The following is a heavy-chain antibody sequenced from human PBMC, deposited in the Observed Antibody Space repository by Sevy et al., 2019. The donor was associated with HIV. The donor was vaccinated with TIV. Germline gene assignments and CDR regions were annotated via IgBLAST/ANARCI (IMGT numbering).Heavy chain of an antibody. Sequence: GGSLRLSCAASGFTFSSYGMHWVRQAPGKGLEWVAVISYDGSNKYYADSVKGRFTISRENSKNTLYLQMNSLRAEDTAVYYCARDGGCSSTSCLLYFDYWGQGTLVTVSS. CDR3: ARDGGCSSTSCLLYFDY. J-gene: IGHJ4*02. CDR1: GFTFSSYG. D-gene: IGHD2-2*01. V-gene: IGHV3-30*03. CDR2: ISYDGSNK.